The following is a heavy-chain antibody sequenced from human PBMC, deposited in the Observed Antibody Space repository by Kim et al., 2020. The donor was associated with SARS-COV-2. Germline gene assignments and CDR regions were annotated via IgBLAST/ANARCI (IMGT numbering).Heavy chain of an antibody. CDR3: ARHVLGVTRGFDI. Sequence: SETLSLTCTVSGGSISSSSYYWGWIRQPPGKGLEWIGSIYYSGSTYYNPSLKSRVTISVDTSKNQFSLKLSSVTAADTAVYYCARHVLGVTRGFDIWGQGTMVTVSS. D-gene: IGHD4-17*01. CDR1: GGSISSSSYY. CDR2: IYYSGST. V-gene: IGHV4-39*01. J-gene: IGHJ3*02.